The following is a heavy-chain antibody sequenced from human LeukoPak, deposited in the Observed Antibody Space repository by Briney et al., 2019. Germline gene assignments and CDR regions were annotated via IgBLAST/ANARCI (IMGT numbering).Heavy chain of an antibody. D-gene: IGHD6-13*01. J-gene: IGHJ3*02. Sequence: LRLSCAASGFTFSSYAMSWIRQHPGKGLEWIGYIYYSGSTYYNPSLKSRVTISVDTSKNQFSLKLSSVTAADTAVYYCAREAAAAGTGAFDIWGQGTMVTVSS. V-gene: IGHV4-31*02. CDR1: GFTFSSYA. CDR2: IYYSGST. CDR3: AREAAAAGTGAFDI.